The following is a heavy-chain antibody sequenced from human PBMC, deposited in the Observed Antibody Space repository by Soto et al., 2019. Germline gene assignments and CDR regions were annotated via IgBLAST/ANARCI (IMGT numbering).Heavy chain of an antibody. D-gene: IGHD2-2*01. Sequence: PSETLSITCTVSGGSISSSSYYWGWIRQPPGKGLEWIGSIYYSGSTYYNPSLKSRVTISVDTSKNQFSLKLSSVPAAHPAVYYCARHVNDGVLVPPPSYYYGMDVWGHGPTVTVS. CDR1: GGSISSSSYY. CDR2: IYYSGST. CDR3: ARHVNDGVLVPPPSYYYGMDV. J-gene: IGHJ6*02. V-gene: IGHV4-39*01.